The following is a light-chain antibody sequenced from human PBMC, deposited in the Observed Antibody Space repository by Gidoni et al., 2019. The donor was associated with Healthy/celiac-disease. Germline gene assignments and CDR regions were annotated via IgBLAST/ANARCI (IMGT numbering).Light chain of an antibody. V-gene: IGKV3-20*01. CDR3: QQYGSSPET. CDR2: SAS. Sequence: IVPTQSPGTLSLSPGERATLSCRASQRVSSNYLAGYQQKPGQAPRLLIYSASNRATGIPDRFSGSGSGTDFTLTISRLEPEDFAVYYCQQYGSSPETFGQGTKVEIK. CDR1: QRVSSNY. J-gene: IGKJ1*01.